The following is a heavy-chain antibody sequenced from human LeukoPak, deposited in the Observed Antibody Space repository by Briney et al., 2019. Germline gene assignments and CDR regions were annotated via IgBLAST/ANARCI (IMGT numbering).Heavy chain of an antibody. J-gene: IGHJ4*02. CDR1: GFTFSSYG. CDR3: AKDPDGDSDY. V-gene: IGHV3-30*18. CDR2: ISYDGSNK. Sequence: GGSLRLSCAASGFTFSSYGMHWVRQAPGKGLEWVAVISYDGSNKYYADSVKGRFTISRDNSKNTLYLQMNSLGAEDTAVYYCAKDPDGDSDYWGQGTLVTVSS. D-gene: IGHD4-17*01.